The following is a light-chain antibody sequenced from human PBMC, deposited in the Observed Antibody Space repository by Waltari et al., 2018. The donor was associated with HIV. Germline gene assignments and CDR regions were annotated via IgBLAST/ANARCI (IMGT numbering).Light chain of an antibody. V-gene: IGLV2-14*01. CDR1: SSDVGGYNY. Sequence: QSALTQPASVSGSPGQSITISCTGTSSDVGGYNYVSWYQQHPVKAPKLMIYEVSNRPSGVSNRFSGSKSGNTASLTSSGLQAEDEADYYCSSYTSSSTIFGGGTKLTVL. CDR2: EVS. CDR3: SSYTSSSTI. J-gene: IGLJ2*01.